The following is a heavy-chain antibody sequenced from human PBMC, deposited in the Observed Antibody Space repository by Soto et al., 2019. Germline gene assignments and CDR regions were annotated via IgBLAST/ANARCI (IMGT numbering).Heavy chain of an antibody. CDR3: ATRSPAFDY. CDR2: ITTDKGKT. CDR1: GYTFTSYG. V-gene: IGHV1-18*01. J-gene: IGHJ4*02. Sequence: GPEVKKPGASVKVSCKTSGYTFTSYGISWVRQAPGQGLEWMGWITTDKGKTTYAQKFQGRDTMTTDTSTSTAYMELRSLRSDDTAVYYCATRSPAFDYWGQGTLVTVSS.